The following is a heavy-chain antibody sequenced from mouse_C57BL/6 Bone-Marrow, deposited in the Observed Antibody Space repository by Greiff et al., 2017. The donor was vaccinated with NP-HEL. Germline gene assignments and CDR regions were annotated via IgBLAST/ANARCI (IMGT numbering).Heavy chain of an antibody. J-gene: IGHJ4*01. V-gene: IGHV1-39*01. CDR2: FNPNYGTT. CDR1: AYSFPDYN. CDR3: TRCVATVVLHYDAMDY. Sequence: VQLKASGPELVKSLASVMIFCNPSAYSFPDYNMNWVKLRNAMSLGWIGVFNPNYGTTSYNQKFQGTATLTVDQSSSTAYMQLNSLTSEDSAVYYCTRCVATVVLHYDAMDYWGQGTSVSVS. D-gene: IGHD1-1*01.